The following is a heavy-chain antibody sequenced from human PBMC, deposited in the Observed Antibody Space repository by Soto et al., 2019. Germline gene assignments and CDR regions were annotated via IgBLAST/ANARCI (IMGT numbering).Heavy chain of an antibody. CDR2: IIPILGIA. D-gene: IGHD3-9*01. CDR3: ARGHDILTWIFDY. CDR1: GGTFSSYT. J-gene: IGHJ4*02. V-gene: IGHV1-69*02. Sequence: QVQLVQSGAEVKKPGSSVKVSCKASGGTFSSYTISWVRQAPGQGLEWMGRIIPILGIANYAQKFQGRVTITADKSTSTAYMELSSLRSEDTAVYYCARGHDILTWIFDYWGQGTLVTVSS.